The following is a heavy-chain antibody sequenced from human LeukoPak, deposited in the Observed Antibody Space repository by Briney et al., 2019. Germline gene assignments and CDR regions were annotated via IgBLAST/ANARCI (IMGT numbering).Heavy chain of an antibody. CDR2: ISANDGKI. V-gene: IGHV1-18*01. D-gene: IGHD1-1*01. CDR3: ARELHVERDDY. CDR1: GFVFTGYG. Sequence: VASVKVSCKASGFVFTGYGFTWVRQAPGQGLEWMGWISANDGKIHYSERHQDRMTMSTDTVTSTVYMELRSLRSDDTAVYYCARELHVERDDYWGQGTLVTVSS. J-gene: IGHJ4*02.